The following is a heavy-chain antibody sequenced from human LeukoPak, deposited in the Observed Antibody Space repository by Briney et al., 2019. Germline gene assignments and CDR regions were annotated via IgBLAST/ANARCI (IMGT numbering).Heavy chain of an antibody. J-gene: IGHJ5*02. CDR1: GYTFTGYY. V-gene: IGHV1-2*02. Sequence: ASVKLSCKASGYTFTGYYMHWVRQAPGQGLEWMGWINPNSGGTNYAQKFQGRVTMTRDTSISTAYMELSRLRSDDTAVYYCARVFESVLASWFDPWGQGTLVTVSS. CDR3: ARVFESVLASWFDP. CDR2: INPNSGGT.